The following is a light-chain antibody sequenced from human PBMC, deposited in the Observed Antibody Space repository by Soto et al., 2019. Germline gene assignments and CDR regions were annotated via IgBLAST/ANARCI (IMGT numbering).Light chain of an antibody. Sequence: ETVMTQSPATLSVSPGERATLSCRASQSVSSNLAWYQQKPGQPPRLLIYDISTRATGIPTRFSGSGSGTEFTLTISSLQSEDFAVYYCQQYNSWPLTFGGGNKVEIK. J-gene: IGKJ4*01. CDR3: QQYNSWPLT. CDR2: DIS. CDR1: QSVSSN. V-gene: IGKV3D-15*01.